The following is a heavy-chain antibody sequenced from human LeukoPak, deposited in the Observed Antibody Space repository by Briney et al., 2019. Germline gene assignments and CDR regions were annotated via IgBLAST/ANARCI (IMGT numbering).Heavy chain of an antibody. CDR1: GYTLTELS. Sequence: ASVKVSCKVSGYTLTELSMHWVRQAPGKGLEWMGGFDPEDGETIYAQKFQGRVTMTEDTSTDTAYMELSSLRSEDTAVYYCATDHLTDSGYDYAYDWGQGTLVTVSS. V-gene: IGHV1-24*01. CDR3: ATDHLTDSGYDYAYD. D-gene: IGHD5-12*01. J-gene: IGHJ4*02. CDR2: FDPEDGET.